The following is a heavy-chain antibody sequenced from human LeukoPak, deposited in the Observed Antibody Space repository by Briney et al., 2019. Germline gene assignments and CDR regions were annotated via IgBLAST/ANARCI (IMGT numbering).Heavy chain of an antibody. D-gene: IGHD6-19*01. CDR3: ATKQWLAPPPDS. Sequence: GGSLRLSCAASGFTFSKYWMLWVRQAPGKGLEGVSRINTDGTVTTYADSVKGRFTVSRDNADNTMLLQMNSVRDEDTAVYYCATKQWLAPPPDSWGQGTPVTVSS. V-gene: IGHV3-74*01. CDR2: INTDGTVT. CDR1: GFTFSKYW. J-gene: IGHJ4*02.